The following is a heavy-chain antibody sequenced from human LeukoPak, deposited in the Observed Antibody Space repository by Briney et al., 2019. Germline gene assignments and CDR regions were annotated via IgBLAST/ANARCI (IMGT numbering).Heavy chain of an antibody. D-gene: IGHD6-19*01. J-gene: IGHJ4*02. Sequence: SGPTLVTPTQTLTVTCTFSGFSLTTTAVGVGWIRQPPGKALEWLVVIYWDDEKRYSPSLNDRLTITRDTSKNQVVLTLANMDPVDTATYYCAHGIIAVNGATDMTSFDYWGQGTLVTVSS. CDR1: GFSLTTTAVG. CDR3: AHGIIAVNGATDMTSFDY. V-gene: IGHV2-5*02. CDR2: IYWDDEK.